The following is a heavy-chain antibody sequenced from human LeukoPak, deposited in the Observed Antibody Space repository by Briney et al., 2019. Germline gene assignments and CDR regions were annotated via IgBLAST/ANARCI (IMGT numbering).Heavy chain of an antibody. CDR3: ARGFRPGPRFGELYY. V-gene: IGHV4-39*01. Sequence: SETLSLTCTVSGGSISSSSYYWGWIRQPPGKGLEWIGSIYYSGSTYYNPSLKSRVTISVDTSKNQLSLKLSSVTAADTAVYYCARGFRPGPRFGELYYWGQGTLVTVSS. D-gene: IGHD3-10*01. CDR1: GGSISSSSYY. CDR2: IYYSGST. J-gene: IGHJ4*02.